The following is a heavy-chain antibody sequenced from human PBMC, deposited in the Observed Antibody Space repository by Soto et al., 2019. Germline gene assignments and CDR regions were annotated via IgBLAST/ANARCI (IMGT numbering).Heavy chain of an antibody. CDR3: ARDIVFASRYSGSYLSIGMHY. CDR2: INPNSGGT. CDR1: GYTFTGYY. D-gene: IGHD1-26*01. Sequence: ASVKVSRKASGYTFTGYYMHWVRQAPGQGLEWMGWINPNSGGTNYAQKFQGWVTMTRDTSISTAYMELSRLRSDDTAVYYCARDIVFASRYSGSYLSIGMHYWGQGTLVTVSS. J-gene: IGHJ4*02. V-gene: IGHV1-2*04.